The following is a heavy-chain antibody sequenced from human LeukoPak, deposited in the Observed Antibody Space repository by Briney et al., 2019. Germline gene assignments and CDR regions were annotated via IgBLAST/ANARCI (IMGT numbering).Heavy chain of an antibody. Sequence: SETLSLTCAVYGGSFSGYYWSWIRQPPGKGLEWIGEINHSGSTNYNPSLKSRVTISVDTSKNQFSLKLSSVTAADTAVYYCARGLGSESWFDPWGQGTLVTVSS. J-gene: IGHJ5*02. V-gene: IGHV4-34*01. CDR2: INHSGST. CDR3: ARGLGSESWFDP. D-gene: IGHD1-26*01. CDR1: GGSFSGYY.